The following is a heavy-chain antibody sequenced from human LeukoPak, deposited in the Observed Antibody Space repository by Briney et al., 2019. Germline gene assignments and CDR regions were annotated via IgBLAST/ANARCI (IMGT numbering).Heavy chain of an antibody. CDR2: ISYDGSNK. CDR3: ARDPGGDHLIDY. V-gene: IGHV3-30*03. Sequence: GGSLRLSCAASGFTFSSYGMHWVRQAPGKGLEWVAVISYDGSNKYYADSVKGRFTISRDNSKNTLYLQMNSLRAEDTAVYYCARDPGGDHLIDYWGQGTLVTVSS. CDR1: GFTFSSYG. J-gene: IGHJ4*02. D-gene: IGHD2-21*01.